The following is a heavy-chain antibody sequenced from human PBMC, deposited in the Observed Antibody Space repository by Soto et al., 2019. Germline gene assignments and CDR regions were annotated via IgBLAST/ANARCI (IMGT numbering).Heavy chain of an antibody. Sequence: GGSLRLSCAASGFTFSSYAMSWVRQAPGKGLEWVSAISGSGGSTYYADSVKGRFTISRDNSKNTLYLQMNSLRAEDTAVYYCAKARRPTVTTRAGLDNCYYGMDVWGQGTTVTVSS. CDR3: AKARRPTVTTRAGLDNCYYGMDV. V-gene: IGHV3-23*01. J-gene: IGHJ6*02. CDR2: ISGSGGST. D-gene: IGHD4-4*01. CDR1: GFTFSSYA.